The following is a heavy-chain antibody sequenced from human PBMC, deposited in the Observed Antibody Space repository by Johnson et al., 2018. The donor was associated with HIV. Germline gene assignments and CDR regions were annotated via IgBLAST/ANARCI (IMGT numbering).Heavy chain of an antibody. CDR1: GFTFSSYG. Sequence: QVQLVESGGGVVQPGRSLRLSCAASGFTFSSYGMHWVRQAPGKGLEWVAFIRYDGSNKYYADSVKGRFTISGDNVKNSLYLQMNSLRAEDTALYYCARSRGGGDYAPEAFDIWGQGTMVTVSS. CDR3: ARSRGGGDYAPEAFDI. D-gene: IGHD4-17*01. CDR2: IRYDGSNK. V-gene: IGHV3-33*08. J-gene: IGHJ3*02.